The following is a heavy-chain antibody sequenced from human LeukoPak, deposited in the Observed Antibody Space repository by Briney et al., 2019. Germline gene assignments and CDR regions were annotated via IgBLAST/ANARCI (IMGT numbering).Heavy chain of an antibody. V-gene: IGHV3-23*01. J-gene: IGHJ4*02. CDR1: GFTFSSYA. CDR2: ISGSGANT. D-gene: IGHD3-22*01. Sequence: GGSLRLSCAASGFTFSSYAMSWVRQAPGKGLEWVSGISGSGANTYYADSVKGRFTISRDNSKNTLYLQMNSLRAEDTAVYYCAKLGRDYYDSSGYYWNYWGQGTLVTVSS. CDR3: AKLGRDYYDSSGYYWNY.